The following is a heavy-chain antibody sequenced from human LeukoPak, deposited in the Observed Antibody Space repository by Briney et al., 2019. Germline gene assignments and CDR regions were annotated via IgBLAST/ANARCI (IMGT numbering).Heavy chain of an antibody. Sequence: QSGGSLRLSCAASGFTFSSYAMHWVRQAPGKGLEWVAVISYDGNNEYYADSVKGRFTISRDNSKNTLYLQMNSLRTEDTAVYYCARPFPKFFDYWGQGTLVTVSS. V-gene: IGHV3-30-3*01. CDR3: ARPFPKFFDY. J-gene: IGHJ4*02. CDR2: ISYDGNNE. D-gene: IGHD3-3*02. CDR1: GFTFSSYA.